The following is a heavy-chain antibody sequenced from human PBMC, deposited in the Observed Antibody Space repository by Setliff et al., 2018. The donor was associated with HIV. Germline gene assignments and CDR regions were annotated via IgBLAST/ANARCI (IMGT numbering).Heavy chain of an antibody. Sequence: KSGGSLRLSCAASGFTFSSYSMNWVRQAPGKGLEWVSSISSSSSYIYYADPVEGRFTISRDNAKNSLYLQMNSLRVEDTAVYYCAKDGISGGAYPPYYFDYWGHGTLVTVSS. J-gene: IGHJ4*01. V-gene: IGHV3-21*04. CDR3: AKDGISGGAYPPYYFDY. CDR1: GFTFSSYS. D-gene: IGHD2-15*01. CDR2: ISSSSSYI.